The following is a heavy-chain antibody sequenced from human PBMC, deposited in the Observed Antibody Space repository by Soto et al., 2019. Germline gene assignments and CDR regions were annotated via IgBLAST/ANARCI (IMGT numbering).Heavy chain of an antibody. Sequence: GALLLSCSASGFIFRDAWISWVRQAPGKGLEWIGRVKSKSEGGTTDYAALVKGRFTVSRDDSINTVSLQMDSLKMEDTAVYFCVAGSPFEYWGQGTLVTVSS. V-gene: IGHV3-15*05. CDR3: VAGSPFEY. CDR1: GFIFRDAW. J-gene: IGHJ4*02. D-gene: IGHD2-21*01. CDR2: VKSKSEGGTT.